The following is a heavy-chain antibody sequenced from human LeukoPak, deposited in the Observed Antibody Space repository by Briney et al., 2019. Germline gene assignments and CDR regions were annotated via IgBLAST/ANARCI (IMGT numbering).Heavy chain of an antibody. CDR1: GFTFSSYS. D-gene: IGHD4-17*01. CDR2: ISSSSSYI. Sequence: GGSLRLSCAASGFTFSSYSMKWVRQAPGKGLEWVSSISSSSSYIYYADSVKGRFTISRDNAKNSLYLQMNSLRAEDTAVYYCAKHRENYGDSCLDDNWGQGTLVTVSS. V-gene: IGHV3-21*01. CDR3: AKHRENYGDSCLDDN. J-gene: IGHJ4*02.